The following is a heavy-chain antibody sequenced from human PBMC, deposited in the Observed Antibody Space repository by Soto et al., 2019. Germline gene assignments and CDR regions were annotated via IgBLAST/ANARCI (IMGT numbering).Heavy chain of an antibody. J-gene: IGHJ2*01. CDR2: IIPILGIA. Sequence: SVKVCWKASGGTIRNYGIGWVRQAPGQGLEWMGRIIPILGIANYAQKFQGRVTITADKSTSTAYMELSSLISEDAAVYSCASPLNPYGDYMVADYRGR. CDR3: ASPLNPYGDYMVADY. D-gene: IGHD4-17*01. V-gene: IGHV1-69*04. CDR1: GGTIRNYG.